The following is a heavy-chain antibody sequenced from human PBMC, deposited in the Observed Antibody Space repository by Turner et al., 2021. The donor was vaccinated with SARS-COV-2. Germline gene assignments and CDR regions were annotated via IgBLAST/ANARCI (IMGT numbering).Heavy chain of an antibody. V-gene: IGHV4-34*01. Sequence: HVHLQQWVAGLLKPSETLSLTCAVYGVSFSGYYWSWIRQPPGKGLEWIGEINLSGSTNYYPSFKRRGTISVDTYKNQLSLKLSSVTAADTAVYYCARGDWGDYVDYWGQGTLVTVSS. CDR3: ARGDWGDYVDY. D-gene: IGHD4-17*01. CDR1: GVSFSGYY. J-gene: IGHJ4*02. CDR2: INLSGST.